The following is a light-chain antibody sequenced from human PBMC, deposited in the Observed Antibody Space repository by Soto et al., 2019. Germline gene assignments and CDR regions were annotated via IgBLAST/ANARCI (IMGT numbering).Light chain of an antibody. CDR1: QTISSW. CDR3: QQCNSYPHT. V-gene: IGKV1-5*03. CDR2: KAS. J-gene: IGKJ4*01. Sequence: DIQMTKSPSTLSGSVGDRVTITCRASQTISSWLAWYQQKPGKAPKLLIYKASTLKSGVPSRFSGSGSGTEFTLTITSLQPEDFATYYCQQCNSYPHTFGGGTKVDIK.